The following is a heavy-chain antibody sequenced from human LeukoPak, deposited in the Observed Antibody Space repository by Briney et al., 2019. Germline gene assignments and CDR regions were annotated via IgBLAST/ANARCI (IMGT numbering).Heavy chain of an antibody. V-gene: IGHV4-59*08. Sequence: PSETLSLTCTVSGGSINNYYWSWIRQPPGKGLEWIGYMHYSGSTNYNPSLKSRVTTSVDTSKNQFSLRLSSVTAADTAVYYCARSQSVVSDAFDIRGQGTMVTVSS. D-gene: IGHD2-2*01. CDR3: ARSQSVVSDAFDI. CDR2: MHYSGST. J-gene: IGHJ3*02. CDR1: GGSINNYY.